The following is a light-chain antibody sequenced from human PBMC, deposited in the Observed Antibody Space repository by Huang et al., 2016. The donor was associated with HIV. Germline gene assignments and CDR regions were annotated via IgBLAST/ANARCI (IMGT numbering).Light chain of an antibody. CDR2: DAS. CDR1: QSVSSY. V-gene: IGKV3-11*01. Sequence: EIVLTQSPATLSLSPGERATLSCRASQSVSSYLAWYQQKPGQAPRLLIYDASNRATGIPARFIGSGSGTDFTLTISSLEPEDFAVYYCQQRSNWPRMYTFGQGTKLEIK. CDR3: QQRSNWPRMYT. J-gene: IGKJ2*01.